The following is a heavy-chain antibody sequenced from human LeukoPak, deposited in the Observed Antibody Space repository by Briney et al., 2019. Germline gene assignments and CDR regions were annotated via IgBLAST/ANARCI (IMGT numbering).Heavy chain of an antibody. J-gene: IGHJ4*02. CDR1: GYSISSGYY. Sequence: SETLSLTYTVSGYSISSGYYWGWIRQPPGKGLEWIGNIYHSGRTYYNPSLKSRVTISVDTSKNQFSLKVSSVIAADTALYYCARISGAYYFDYWGQGTLVTVSS. V-gene: IGHV4-38-2*02. CDR2: IYHSGRT. CDR3: ARISGAYYFDY. D-gene: IGHD1-1*01.